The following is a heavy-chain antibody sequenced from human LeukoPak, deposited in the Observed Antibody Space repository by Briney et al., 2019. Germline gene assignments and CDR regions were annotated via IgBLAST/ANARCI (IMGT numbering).Heavy chain of an antibody. J-gene: IGHJ5*02. CDR3: ARDHYGDYEGRFDP. CDR2: ISYDGSNK. V-gene: IGHV3-30-3*01. Sequence: PGGSLRLSCAASGFTFSSYAMHWVRQAPGKGLEWVAVISYDGSNKYYADSVKGRFTISRDNAKNSLYLQMNSLRAEDTAVYYCARDHYGDYEGRFDPWGQGTLVTVSS. D-gene: IGHD4-17*01. CDR1: GFTFSSYA.